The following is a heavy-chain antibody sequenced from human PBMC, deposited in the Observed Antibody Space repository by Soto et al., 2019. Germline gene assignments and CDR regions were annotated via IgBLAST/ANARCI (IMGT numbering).Heavy chain of an antibody. J-gene: IGHJ3*02. Sequence: QVQLVQSGAEVKKPGSSVKVSCKASGGTFSSYTISWVRQAPGQGLEWMGRIIPILGIAYYAQKVQGRVTITADKSTSTAYMELSSLRPEDTAVYYCARGWEQLVLCGAFDIWGQGTMVTVSS. CDR3: ARGWEQLVLCGAFDI. CDR1: GGTFSSYT. D-gene: IGHD6-13*01. V-gene: IGHV1-69*02. CDR2: IIPILGIA.